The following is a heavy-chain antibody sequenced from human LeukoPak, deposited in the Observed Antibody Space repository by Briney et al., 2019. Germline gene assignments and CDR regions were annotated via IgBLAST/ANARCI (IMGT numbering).Heavy chain of an antibody. D-gene: IGHD3-10*01. CDR1: GYTFTSYG. CDR2: ISAYNGNT. Sequence: ASVKVSCKASGYTFTSYGISWVRQAPGQGLEWMGWISAYNGNTNYAQKLQGRVTMTTDTSTSTAYMELRSLRSDDTAVYYCARALATVYYGSSFDYWGQGTLVTVSS. V-gene: IGHV1-18*01. J-gene: IGHJ4*02. CDR3: ARALATVYYGSSFDY.